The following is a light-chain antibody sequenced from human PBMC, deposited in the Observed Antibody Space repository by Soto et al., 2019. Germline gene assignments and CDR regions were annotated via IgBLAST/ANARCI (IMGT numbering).Light chain of an antibody. J-gene: IGLJ2*01. CDR1: SSDVGSYNL. CDR3: SSYAGSSIFVV. CDR2: EVT. V-gene: IGLV2-23*02. Sequence: QSALTQPASVSGSPGQSITISCTGTSSDVGSYNLVSWYQHLPGKAPKLMIFEVTKRPSGVSTGFSGSKSGNTASLTISGLQAEDEADYYCSSYAGSSIFVVFGGGTKLTVL.